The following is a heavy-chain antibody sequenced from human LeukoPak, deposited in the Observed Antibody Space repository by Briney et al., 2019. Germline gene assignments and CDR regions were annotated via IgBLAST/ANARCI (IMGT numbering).Heavy chain of an antibody. CDR2: INPNSGGT. CDR3: ARTARWIQLWFYY. CDR1: GYTFTGYY. D-gene: IGHD5-18*01. J-gene: IGHJ4*02. V-gene: IGHV1-2*02. Sequence: ASVKVSCKASGYTFTGYYMHWVRQAPGQGLEWMGWINPNSGGTNYAQKFQGRVTMIRDTSISTAYMELSRLRSDDTAVYYCARTARWIQLWFYYWGQGTLVTVSS.